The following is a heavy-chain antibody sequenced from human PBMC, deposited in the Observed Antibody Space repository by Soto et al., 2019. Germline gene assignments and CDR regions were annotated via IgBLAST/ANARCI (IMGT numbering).Heavy chain of an antibody. J-gene: IGHJ4*02. CDR2: IYYTGGT. CDR3: ARVEDGYDPYFDF. CDR1: GASINSDNY. Sequence: SETLSLTCSVSGASINSDNYWSWIRQPPGKGLEWIGHIYYTGGTFYNPSLKSRFTMSLDTSKNQFSLKVTSVTAADTAVYYCARVEDGYDPYFDFWGQGTLVTVSS. D-gene: IGHD5-12*01. V-gene: IGHV4-30-4*01.